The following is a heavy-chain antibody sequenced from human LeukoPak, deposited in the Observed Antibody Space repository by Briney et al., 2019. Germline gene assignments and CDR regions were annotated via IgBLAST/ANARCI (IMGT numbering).Heavy chain of an antibody. CDR3: ARDRQWLVGGYYYYYYGMDV. Sequence: GGSLRLSCAASGFTFSSYSMNWVRQAPGKGLEWVSSISSSSSYIYYADSVKGRFTISRDNAKNSLYLQMNSLRAEDTAVHYCARDRQWLVGGYYYYYYGMDVWGQGTTVTVSS. CDR1: GFTFSSYS. J-gene: IGHJ6*02. V-gene: IGHV3-21*01. CDR2: ISSSSSYI. D-gene: IGHD6-19*01.